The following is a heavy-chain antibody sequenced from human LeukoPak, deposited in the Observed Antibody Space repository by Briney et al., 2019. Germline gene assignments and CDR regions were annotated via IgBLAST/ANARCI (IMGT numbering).Heavy chain of an antibody. D-gene: IGHD3-10*01. Sequence: GGSLRLSCAVSGITLSNYGMSWVRQAPGKGLEWVAGLSGSGGGTDYADSVQGRFTISRDNPKNTLYLQMNSLRAEDTAVYFCAKRGVVIRVFLVGFHKEAYYFDSWGQGALVTVSS. CDR1: GITLSNYG. V-gene: IGHV3-23*01. J-gene: IGHJ4*02. CDR2: LSGSGGGT. CDR3: AKRGVVIRVFLVGFHKEAYYFDS.